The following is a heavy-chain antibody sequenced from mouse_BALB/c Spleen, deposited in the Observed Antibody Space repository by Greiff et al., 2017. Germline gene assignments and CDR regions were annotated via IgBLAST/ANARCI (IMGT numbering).Heavy chain of an antibody. D-gene: IGHD2-14*01. Sequence: EVQVVESGGGLVKPGGSLKLSCAASGFNFSSYAMSWVRQTPEKRLEWVASISSGGSTYYPDSVKGRFTISRDNARNILYLQMSSLRSEDTAMYYCARIAYYRYQTDVWGAGTTVTVSS. V-gene: IGHV5-6-5*01. CDR2: ISSGGST. CDR3: ARIAYYRYQTDV. CDR1: GFNFSSYA. J-gene: IGHJ1*01.